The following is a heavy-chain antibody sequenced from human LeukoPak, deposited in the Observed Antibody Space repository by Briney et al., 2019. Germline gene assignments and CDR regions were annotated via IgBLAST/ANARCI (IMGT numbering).Heavy chain of an antibody. CDR1: GFTFSSYE. V-gene: IGHV3-48*03. Sequence: GGSVRLSCAASGFTFSSYEMNWVRQAPGKGLEWVSYISSSGSTIYYADSVKGRFTICSDNAKNALYLQMNSLRAEDTAVYYCARALIGWFGELTKDGSGAFDIWGDGTVVPASS. D-gene: IGHD3-10*01. CDR2: ISSSGSTI. J-gene: IGHJ3*02. CDR3: ARALIGWFGELTKDGSGAFDI.